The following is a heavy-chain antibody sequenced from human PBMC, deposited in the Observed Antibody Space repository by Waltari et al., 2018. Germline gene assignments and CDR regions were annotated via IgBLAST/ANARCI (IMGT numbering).Heavy chain of an antibody. CDR2: IYYSGST. Sequence: QLQLQESGPGLVKPSETLSLTCTVSGGSISSSSYYWGWIRQPPGKGLEWIGSIYYSGSTYYNPSLKSRVTISVDTSKNQFSLKLSSVTAADTAVYYCARIVVPAAGYYMDVWGKWTTVTISS. D-gene: IGHD2-2*01. CDR3: ARIVVPAAGYYMDV. J-gene: IGHJ6*03. V-gene: IGHV4-39*07. CDR1: GGSISSSSYY.